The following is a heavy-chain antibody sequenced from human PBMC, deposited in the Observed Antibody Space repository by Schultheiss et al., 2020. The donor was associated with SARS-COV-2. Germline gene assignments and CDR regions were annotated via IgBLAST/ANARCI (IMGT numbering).Heavy chain of an antibody. V-gene: IGHV3-53*04. CDR1: GFTFSSYW. J-gene: IGHJ4*02. CDR3: AAVSGY. D-gene: IGHD1-26*01. CDR2: IYSGGST. Sequence: GGSLRLSCAASGFTFSSYWMHWVRQAPGKGLVWVSVIYSGGSTYYADSVKGRFTISRHNSKNTLYLQMNSLRVEDTAVYYCAAVSGYWGQGTLVTVSS.